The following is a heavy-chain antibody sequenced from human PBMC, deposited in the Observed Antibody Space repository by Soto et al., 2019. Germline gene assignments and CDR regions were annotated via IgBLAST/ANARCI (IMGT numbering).Heavy chain of an antibody. CDR3: ARERSVYSSSSWNYYYYGMDV. J-gene: IGHJ6*02. V-gene: IGHV1-18*01. CDR2: ISAYNGNT. D-gene: IGHD6-6*01. CDR1: GYTFTSYG. Sequence: ASVKVSCKASGYTFTSYGISWVRQAPGQGLEWMGWISAYNGNTNYAQKLQGRVTMTTDTSTSTAYMGLRSLRSDDTAVYYCARERSVYSSSSWNYYYYGMDVWGQGTTVTVSS.